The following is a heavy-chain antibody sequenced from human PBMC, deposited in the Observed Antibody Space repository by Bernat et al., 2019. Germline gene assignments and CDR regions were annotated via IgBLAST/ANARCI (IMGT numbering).Heavy chain of an antibody. CDR1: GFTFSSYG. J-gene: IGHJ3*02. Sequence: QVQLVESGGGVVQPGRSLRLSCAASGFTFSSYGMHWVRQAPGKGLEWVAVISYDGSNKYYADSVKGRLTISRDNSKNTLYLQMNSLRAEDTAVYYCAKQYYDSNDAFDIWGQGTMVTVSS. CDR2: ISYDGSNK. CDR3: AKQYYDSNDAFDI. D-gene: IGHD3-3*01. V-gene: IGHV3-30*18.